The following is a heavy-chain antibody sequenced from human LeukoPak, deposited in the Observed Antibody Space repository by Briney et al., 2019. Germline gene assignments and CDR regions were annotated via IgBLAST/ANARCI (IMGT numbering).Heavy chain of an antibody. D-gene: IGHD5-18*01. V-gene: IGHV1-8*03. CDR2: MNPNSGNT. CDR1: GYTFTSYD. CDR3: ARVGYSYGSYYFDY. J-gene: IGHJ4*02. Sequence: ASVKVSCKASGYTFTSYDINWVRQATGQGLEWMGWMNPNSGNTGYAQKFQGRVTVTRNTSISTAYMELSSLRSEDTAVYYCARVGYSYGSYYFDYRGQGTLVTVSS.